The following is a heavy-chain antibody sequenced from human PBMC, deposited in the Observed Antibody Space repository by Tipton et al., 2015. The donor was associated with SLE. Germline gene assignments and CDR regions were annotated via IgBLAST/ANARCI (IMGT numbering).Heavy chain of an antibody. CDR1: GGSISSYY. Sequence: TLSLTCTVSGGSISSYYWSWIRQPPGKGLEWIGYIYYSGSTNYNSSLKSRVTISVDTSKKQFSLNLRSVTAADTAVYYCARGRTYGDYFYYYAVDVWGQGTTVTVSS. D-gene: IGHD4-17*01. CDR2: IYYSGST. V-gene: IGHV4-59*12. J-gene: IGHJ6*02. CDR3: ARGRTYGDYFYYYAVDV.